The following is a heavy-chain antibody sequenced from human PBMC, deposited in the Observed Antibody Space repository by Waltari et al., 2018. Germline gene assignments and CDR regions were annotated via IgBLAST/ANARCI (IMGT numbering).Heavy chain of an antibody. CDR2: IYGGGST. CDR1: GLTVSSNY. CDR3: ASCSRSSCYQGGFDY. V-gene: IGHV3-53*01. J-gene: IGHJ4*02. Sequence: EVQLVESGGGLVQPGGSLRLSCVASGLTVSSNYMSWVRPAPGKGLGWVSDIYGGGSTFHADSVKVRFTISRDNSKNALYLQMSSLRAEDTAVYFCASCSRSSCYQGGFDYWGQGTLVTFTS. D-gene: IGHD2-2*01.